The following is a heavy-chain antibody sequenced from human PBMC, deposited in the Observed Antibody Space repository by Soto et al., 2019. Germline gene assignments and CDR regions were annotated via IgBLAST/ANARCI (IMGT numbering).Heavy chain of an antibody. CDR3: AREPYCSRTSCCLNWFVP. CDR2: INHSGST. CDR1: GGSFSGYY. V-gene: IGHV4-34*01. J-gene: IGHJ5*02. Sequence: QVQLQQWGAGLLKPSETLSLTCAVYGGSFSGYYWSWIRQPPGKGLEWPGEINHSGSTNYNPSLKRRVTVSVDTSKNQFSLKLSSVTGADTAVYYCAREPYCSRTSCCLNWFVPWGQGTLVTVSS. D-gene: IGHD2-2*01.